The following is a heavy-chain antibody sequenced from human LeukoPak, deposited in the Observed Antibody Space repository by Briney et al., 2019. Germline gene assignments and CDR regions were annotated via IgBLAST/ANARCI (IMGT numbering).Heavy chain of an antibody. CDR1: GFTFSSYA. CDR2: ISGSGGST. CDR3: ARANTDMVFLFDY. Sequence: GGSLRLSCAASGFTFSSYAMSWVRQAPGKGLEWVSAISGSGGSTYYADSVKGRFTISRDNSKNTLYLQMNSLRAEDTAVYYCARANTDMVFLFDYWGQGTLVTVSS. V-gene: IGHV3-23*01. J-gene: IGHJ4*02. D-gene: IGHD5-18*01.